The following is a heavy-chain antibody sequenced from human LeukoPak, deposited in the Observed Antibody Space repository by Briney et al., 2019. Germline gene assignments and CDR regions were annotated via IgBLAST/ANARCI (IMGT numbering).Heavy chain of an antibody. CDR3: ARVGYCSSTSCLNWFDP. J-gene: IGHJ5*02. CDR1: GYTFTGYY. CDR2: INPNSGGT. D-gene: IGHD2-2*03. Sequence: ASVKVSCKASGYTFTGYYMHWVRQAPGKGLEWMGWINPNSGGTNYAQKFQGRVTMTRDTSISTAYMELSRLRSDDTAVYYCARVGYCSSTSCLNWFDPWGQGTLVTVSS. V-gene: IGHV1-2*02.